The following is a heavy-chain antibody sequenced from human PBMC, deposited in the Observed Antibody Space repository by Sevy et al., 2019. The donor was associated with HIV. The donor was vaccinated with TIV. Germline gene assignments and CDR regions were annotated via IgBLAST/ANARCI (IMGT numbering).Heavy chain of an antibody. CDR2: IFSDGSST. CDR1: GFTFSSYW. CDR3: ARGRVGEDYYVSSGCIDY. Sequence: GESLKISCAASGFTFSSYWMHWVRQAPGKGLVWVSRIFSDGSSTSYADSVKGRFTISRDNAKNTLYLQMNSLRAEDTAVYYCARGRVGEDYYVSSGCIDYRGQGTLVTVSS. V-gene: IGHV3-74*01. J-gene: IGHJ4*02. D-gene: IGHD3-22*01.